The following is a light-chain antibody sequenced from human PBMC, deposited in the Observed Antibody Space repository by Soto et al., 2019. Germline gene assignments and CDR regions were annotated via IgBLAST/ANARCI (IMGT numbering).Light chain of an antibody. V-gene: IGKV1-39*01. CDR3: QQSYNFPRT. Sequence: DIQMTQSPSSLSASVGDRVTITCRARQNIITYLNWSQQKPGKPPKLLMYAVSSLQSGAPLKFSGSGSGTDFNRTISTLQSEDFATYFCQQSYNFPRTFGQGTKLES. J-gene: IGKJ2*01. CDR2: AVS. CDR1: QNIITY.